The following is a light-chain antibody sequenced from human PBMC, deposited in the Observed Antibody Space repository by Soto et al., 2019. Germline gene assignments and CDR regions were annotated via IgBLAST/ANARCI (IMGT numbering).Light chain of an antibody. CDR3: QQYNSYPVT. Sequence: DIQMTQSPSTLSASAGDRVTITCRASQSISSWLAWYQQKPGKAPKLLIYDASSLESGVPSRFSGSGSGTEFTLTISSLQPDDFATYYCQQYNSYPVTFGGGTKVDIK. J-gene: IGKJ4*01. CDR1: QSISSW. V-gene: IGKV1-5*01. CDR2: DAS.